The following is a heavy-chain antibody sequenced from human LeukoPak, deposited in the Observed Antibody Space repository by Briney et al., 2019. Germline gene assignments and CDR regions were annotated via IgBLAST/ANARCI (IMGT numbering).Heavy chain of an antibody. Sequence: KPSETLSLTCTVSGGSISSYYWSWIRQPPGKGLEWIGHIYYSGSTNYNPSLKSRVTISVDTSKNQFSLKLSSVTAADTAVYYCARDLYSSGWYGAFDIWGQGTMVTVSS. V-gene: IGHV4-59*01. CDR1: GGSISSYY. J-gene: IGHJ3*02. D-gene: IGHD6-19*01. CDR2: IYYSGST. CDR3: ARDLYSSGWYGAFDI.